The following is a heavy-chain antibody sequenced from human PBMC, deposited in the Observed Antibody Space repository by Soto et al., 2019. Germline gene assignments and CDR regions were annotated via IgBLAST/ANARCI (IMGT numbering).Heavy chain of an antibody. J-gene: IGHJ4*02. D-gene: IGHD3-10*01. CDR2: IYYSGST. CDR1: GGSISSGGYY. Sequence: TMSLTCTVSGGSISSGGYYWNWIRQHPGKGLEWIGYIYYSGSTYYNPSLKSRVTISVDTSKNRFSLKLSSVTAADTAVYYCARGVTLVRGVIHTPYFDYWGQGALVTVSP. CDR3: ARGVTLVRGVIHTPYFDY. V-gene: IGHV4-31*03.